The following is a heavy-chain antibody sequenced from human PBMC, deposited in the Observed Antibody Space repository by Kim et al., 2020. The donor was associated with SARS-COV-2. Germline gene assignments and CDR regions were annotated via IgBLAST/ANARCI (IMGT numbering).Heavy chain of an antibody. D-gene: IGHD1-26*01. J-gene: IGHJ3*02. CDR3: ARDVGATTASDAFDI. Sequence: SETLSLTCAVYGGSFSGYYWSWIRQPPGKGLEWIGEINHSGSTNYNPSLKSRVTISVDTSKNQFSLKLSSVTAADTAVYYCARDVGATTASDAFDIWGQGTMVTVSS. CDR2: INHSGST. V-gene: IGHV4-34*01. CDR1: GGSFSGYY.